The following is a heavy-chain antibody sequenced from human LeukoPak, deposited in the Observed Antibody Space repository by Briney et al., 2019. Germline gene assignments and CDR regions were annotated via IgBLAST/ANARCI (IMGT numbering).Heavy chain of an antibody. J-gene: IGHJ4*02. V-gene: IGHV4-4*07. D-gene: IGHD2-2*01. CDR3: VRLIAPFVVVPAADFDY. CDR1: GASITRYY. Sequence: SETLSLTCTVSGASITRYYWTWIQQPVGKGLEWFGRIYTNGTVNYNPSLRSRVTMSRDTSRNQFSLKLSSVTAADTAVYFCVRLIAPFVVVPAADFDYWGQGTLVTVSS. CDR2: IYTNGTV.